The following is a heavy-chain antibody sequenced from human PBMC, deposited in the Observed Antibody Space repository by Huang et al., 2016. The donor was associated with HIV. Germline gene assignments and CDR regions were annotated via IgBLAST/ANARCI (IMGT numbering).Heavy chain of an antibody. D-gene: IGHD3-3*01. V-gene: IGHV4-34*02. J-gene: IGHJ6*02. CDR2: VNDSGAT. Sequence: QMQLQQRGAGLLKPSETLSLTCGVSGGSFTCNYLTWIRQAPGKGLEWIGEVNDSGATNDNPSLNGRVTISLDKSNRELSLNLRSVTAADTAVYYCARQWTILEWLLGLDVWGQGTTVIVSS. CDR3: ARQWTILEWLLGLDV. CDR1: GGSFTCNY.